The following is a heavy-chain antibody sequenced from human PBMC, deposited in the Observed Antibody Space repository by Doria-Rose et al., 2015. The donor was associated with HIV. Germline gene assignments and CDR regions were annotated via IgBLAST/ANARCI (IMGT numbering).Heavy chain of an antibody. V-gene: IGHV2-26*01. CDR3: ARIKSSRWYHKYYFDF. Sequence: QVTLKESGPVLVKPTETLTLTCTVSGVSLSSPGMGVSWIRQPPGKALEWLANISSDDERSYKTSLKSRLTISRRTSNSQVFLTMTDMDPVDTATYYCARIKSSRWYHKYYFDFWGQGTRVIVSA. CDR2: ISSDDER. D-gene: IGHD6-13*01. J-gene: IGHJ4*02. CDR1: GVSLSSPGMG.